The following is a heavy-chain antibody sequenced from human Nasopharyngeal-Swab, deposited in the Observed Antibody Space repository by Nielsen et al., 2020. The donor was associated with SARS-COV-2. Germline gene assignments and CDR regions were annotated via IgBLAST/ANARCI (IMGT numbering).Heavy chain of an antibody. CDR1: GDSFSSDTFS. CDR3: AKAPNGERFDP. V-gene: IGHV4-30-4*07. J-gene: IGHJ5*02. D-gene: IGHD3-10*01. CDR2: IYYSGRT. Sequence: SETLSLTCAVSGDSFSSDTFSWSWIRQPPGKRLEWIAYIYYSGRTYYNPSLKSRVIISVDTSKNHFSLNLSSVTAADTAMYYCAKAPNGERFDPWGQGTLVTVSS.